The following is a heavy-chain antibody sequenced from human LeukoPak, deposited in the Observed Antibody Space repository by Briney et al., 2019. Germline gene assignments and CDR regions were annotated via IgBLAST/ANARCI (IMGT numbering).Heavy chain of an antibody. J-gene: IGHJ4*02. CDR1: GFTFSSYG. Sequence: GGSLGLSCAASGFTFSSYGMHWVRQAPGKGLEWVAVISYDGSNKYYADSVKGRFTISRDNSKNTLYLQMNSLRAEDTAVYYCAKDVSLVQGVTDYWGQGTLVTVSS. CDR2: ISYDGSNK. CDR3: AKDVSLVQGVTDY. V-gene: IGHV3-30*18. D-gene: IGHD3-10*01.